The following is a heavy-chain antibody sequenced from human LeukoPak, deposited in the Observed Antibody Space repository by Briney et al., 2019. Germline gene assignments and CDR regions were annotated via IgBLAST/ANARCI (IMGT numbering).Heavy chain of an antibody. V-gene: IGHV3-30*19. CDR2: ISYDGSNK. CDR1: GFTFSSYG. Sequence: GSLRLSCAASGFTFSSYGMHWVRQAPGKGLEWVAVISYDGSNKYYADSVKGRFTISRDNSKNTLYLQMNSLRAEDTAVYYCARDGGAAAAGYYYYYMDVWGKGTTVTVSS. J-gene: IGHJ6*03. D-gene: IGHD6-13*01. CDR3: ARDGGAAAAGYYYYYMDV.